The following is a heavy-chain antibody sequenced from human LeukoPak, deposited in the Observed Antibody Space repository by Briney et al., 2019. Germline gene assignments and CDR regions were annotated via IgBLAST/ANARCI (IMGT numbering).Heavy chain of an antibody. D-gene: IGHD4-11*01. V-gene: IGHV4-59*01. J-gene: IGHJ4*02. Sequence: SETLSLTCSVSGGSINTYYWSWIRQPPGKGLEGIGYIYHSGSTNYNPSLKSPVTISVDTSRNQFSLKLNSVTAADTAIYYCARDGHYSNYGRRAYYFDYWGQGTLITVSS. CDR1: GGSINTYY. CDR3: ARDGHYSNYGRRAYYFDY. CDR2: IYHSGST.